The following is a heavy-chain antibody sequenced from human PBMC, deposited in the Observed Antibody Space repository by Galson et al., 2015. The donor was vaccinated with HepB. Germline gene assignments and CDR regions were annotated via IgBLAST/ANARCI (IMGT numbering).Heavy chain of an antibody. CDR2: ISYDGSIK. V-gene: IGHV3-30*18. Sequence: SLRLSCAASGFTFSSYGMHWVRQAPGKGLEWVAVISYDGSIKYYADSVKGRFTISRDNSKNTLYLQMNSLRAEDTAVYYCAKESRYCSGGRCYRSYYYGMDVWGQGTTVTVSS. D-gene: IGHD2-15*01. CDR3: AKESRYCSGGRCYRSYYYGMDV. J-gene: IGHJ6*02. CDR1: GFTFSSYG.